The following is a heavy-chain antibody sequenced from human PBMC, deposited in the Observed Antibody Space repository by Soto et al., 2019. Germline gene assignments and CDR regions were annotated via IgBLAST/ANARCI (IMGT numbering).Heavy chain of an antibody. J-gene: IGHJ4*02. CDR3: ARGRYSYGYAFDY. V-gene: IGHV4-30-4*01. D-gene: IGHD5-18*01. Sequence: SATLSLTCTVSGCSISSGDYYWSWIRQPPGKGLEWIGYIYYSGSTYYNPSLKSRVTISVDTSKNQFSLKLSSVTAADTAVYYCARGRYSYGYAFDYWGQGTLVTVSS. CDR2: IYYSGST. CDR1: GCSISSGDYY.